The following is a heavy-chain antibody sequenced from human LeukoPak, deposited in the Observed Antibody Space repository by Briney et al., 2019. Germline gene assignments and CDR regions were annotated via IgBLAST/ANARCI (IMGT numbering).Heavy chain of an antibody. Sequence: ASVKVSCKASGYTFTGYYMHWVRQAPGQGLEWMGWINPNSGGTNYAQKFQGRVTMTRDTSISTAYMELSRLRSDDTAVYYCARDHQGGRYYSSACDYWRQGTLVTVSP. J-gene: IGHJ4*02. CDR3: ARDHQGGRYYSSACDY. V-gene: IGHV1-2*02. CDR1: GYTFTGYY. CDR2: INPNSGGT. D-gene: IGHD1-26*01.